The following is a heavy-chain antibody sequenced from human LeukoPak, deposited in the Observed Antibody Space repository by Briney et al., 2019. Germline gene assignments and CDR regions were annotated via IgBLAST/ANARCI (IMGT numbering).Heavy chain of an antibody. Sequence: VASVKVSCKASGGTFSNFAINWVRQAPGQGLEWMGGIIPIFDSPNYAQKFQGRVTITADESTSTAYMELSSLRSDDTAVYYCASPDLRFLAWSHFDYWGQGTLVTVSS. CDR2: IIPIFDSP. CDR1: GGTFSNFA. D-gene: IGHD3-3*01. V-gene: IGHV1-69*13. J-gene: IGHJ4*02. CDR3: ASPDLRFLAWSHFDY.